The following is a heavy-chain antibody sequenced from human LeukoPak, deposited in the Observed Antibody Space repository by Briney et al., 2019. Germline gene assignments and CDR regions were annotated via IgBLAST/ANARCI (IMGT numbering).Heavy chain of an antibody. CDR2: VVYSGST. V-gene: IGHV4-61*01. Sequence: PESLSVTREDTRVSTITSSYCGSWIRQPPGEGLGWNRYVVYSGSTRNNSSLRSRLTISLETPKTQFSLKLTSVAPSTTPVYYCARGLSYGFDFVSWGPGALVILSS. D-gene: IGHD5-18*01. CDR3: ARGLSYGFDFVS. J-gene: IGHJ4*02. CDR1: RVSTITSSYC.